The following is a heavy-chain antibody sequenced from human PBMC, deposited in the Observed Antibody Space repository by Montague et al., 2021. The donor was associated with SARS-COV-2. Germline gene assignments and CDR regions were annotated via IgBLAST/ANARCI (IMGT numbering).Heavy chain of an antibody. J-gene: IGHJ4*02. V-gene: IGHV3-48*03. CDR2: ISSRGSVV. CDR1: GFTFSSYA. Sequence: SLRLSCAVYGFTFSSYAMHWIRRAPGKGLEWVSFISSRGSVVFSYAASVKGRFTISRDNARNSLFLQMNSLTVDDTGVYYCARDLDYGGNSLFDYWGQGTLVTVSS. CDR3: ARDLDYGGNSLFDY. D-gene: IGHD4-23*01.